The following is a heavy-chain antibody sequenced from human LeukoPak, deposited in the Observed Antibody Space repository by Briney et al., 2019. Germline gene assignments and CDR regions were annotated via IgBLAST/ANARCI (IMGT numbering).Heavy chain of an antibody. CDR2: ITPIIDSA. J-gene: IGHJ5*02. CDR1: GGTLRSHI. D-gene: IGHD1-26*01. CDR3: TRVNLRGSQYNWFDP. Sequence: SVKVSCKASGGTLRSHIFSCVRQAPGHGLEWMGRITPIIDSAKYAQNFQDRVTITADTSTATIYMELSSLTFEDTAVYFCTRVNLRGSQYNWFDPWGQGTLVTVSS. V-gene: IGHV1-69*08.